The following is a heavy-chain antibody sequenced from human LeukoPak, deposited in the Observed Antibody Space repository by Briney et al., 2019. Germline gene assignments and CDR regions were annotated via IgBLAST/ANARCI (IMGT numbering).Heavy chain of an antibody. CDR1: GGSISSSSYY. CDR2: IYYSGST. Sequence: SETLSLTCTVSGGSISSSSYYWGWIRQPPGKGLEWIGSIYYSGSTYYNPSLKSRVTISVDTSKNQFSLKLSSVTAADTAVYYCARTTTVIRWFDPWGQGTLVTVSP. CDR3: ARTTTVIRWFDP. V-gene: IGHV4-39*01. J-gene: IGHJ5*02. D-gene: IGHD4-11*01.